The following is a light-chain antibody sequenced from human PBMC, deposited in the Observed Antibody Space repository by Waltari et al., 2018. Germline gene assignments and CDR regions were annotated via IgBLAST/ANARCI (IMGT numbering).Light chain of an antibody. CDR1: SSDVGGYNY. Sequence: QSALTQAASVSGSPGQSITISCPGTSSDVGGYNYVSWYQQHPGKAPKLIIYNVSNRPSGVSNRFSGSKSGNTASLTISGLQAEDEADYYCSSYISSSTLELFGGGTSLTVL. CDR3: SSYISSSTLEL. V-gene: IGLV2-14*03. J-gene: IGLJ2*01. CDR2: NVS.